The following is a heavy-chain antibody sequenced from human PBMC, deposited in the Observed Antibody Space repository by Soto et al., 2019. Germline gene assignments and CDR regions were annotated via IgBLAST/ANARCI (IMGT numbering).Heavy chain of an antibody. Sequence: ASVKVSCKASGYTFTSYAMHWVRQAPGQRLEWMGWINAGNGNTKYSQKFQGRVTITRDTSASTAYMELSSLRSEDTAVYYCARAPAMVRSYYFDYWGQGTLVTVSS. D-gene: IGHD3-10*01. CDR3: ARAPAMVRSYYFDY. CDR2: INAGNGNT. J-gene: IGHJ4*02. V-gene: IGHV1-3*01. CDR1: GYTFTSYA.